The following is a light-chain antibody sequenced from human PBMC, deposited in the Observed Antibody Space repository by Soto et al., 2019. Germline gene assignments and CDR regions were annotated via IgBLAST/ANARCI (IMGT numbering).Light chain of an antibody. CDR1: SSDVGDYNY. V-gene: IGLV2-8*01. CDR3: AAWDDSLNGYV. Sequence: QSVLTQPPSASGSPGQSVTISCTGTSSDVGDYNYVSWYQQHPGKAPKLMIYEVSKRPSGVPDRFSGSKSGNTASLTVSGLQSEDEADYHCAAWDDSLNGYVFGTGTKVTVL. J-gene: IGLJ1*01. CDR2: EVS.